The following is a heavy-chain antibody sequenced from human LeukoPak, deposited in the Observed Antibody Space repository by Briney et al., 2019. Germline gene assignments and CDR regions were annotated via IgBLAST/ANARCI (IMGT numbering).Heavy chain of an antibody. CDR1: GGTFSSYA. J-gene: IGHJ4*02. CDR3: ASYIVVVTAIRPLDY. D-gene: IGHD2-21*02. V-gene: IGHV1-69*13. CDR2: IIPIFGTA. Sequence: SVKVSCKASGGTFSSYAISWVRQAPGQGLEWMGGIIPIFGTANYAQKFQGRVTITADESTSTAYMELSSLRSEDTAVYYCASYIVVVTAIRPLDYWGQGTLVTVSS.